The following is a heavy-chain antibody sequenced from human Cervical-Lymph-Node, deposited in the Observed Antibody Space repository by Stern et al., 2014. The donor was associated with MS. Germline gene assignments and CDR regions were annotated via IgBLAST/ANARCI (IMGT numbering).Heavy chain of an antibody. CDR2: IWHDGSNE. D-gene: IGHD3-3*01. J-gene: IGHJ6*02. V-gene: IGHV3-33*01. CDR1: GFAFSSFG. CDR3: ARGLRSYGMDV. Sequence: VQLVESGGGVVQPGRSLRLSCAASGFAFSSFGMHWVRQAPGKGLEWVAVIWHDGSNENYADSLKDRLTISRDNSKNTLYLQMNSLRVEDTAVFYCARGLRSYGMDVWGQGTTVTVSS.